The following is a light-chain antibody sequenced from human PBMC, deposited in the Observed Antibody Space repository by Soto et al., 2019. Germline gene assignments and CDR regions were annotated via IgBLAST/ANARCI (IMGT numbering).Light chain of an antibody. V-gene: IGKV3D-7*01. CDR1: QIVSNSY. CDR2: GVS. CDR3: QQDFISPWT. Sequence: EIVMTQSPATLSLSPGERATLSCRASQIVSNSYLSWYQQKPGQAPRLLIFGVSTRATGVPARFSGGGSGTDFTLTISSLQPEDFAVYYCQQDFISPWTFGQGTKVEI. J-gene: IGKJ1*01.